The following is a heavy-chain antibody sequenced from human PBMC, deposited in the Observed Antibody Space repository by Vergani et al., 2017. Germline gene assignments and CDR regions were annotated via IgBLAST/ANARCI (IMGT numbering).Heavy chain of an antibody. CDR1: GGAFSTYA. D-gene: IGHD1-14*01. V-gene: IGHV1-69*01. CDR3: ARDRMGVRFRQPHYYGMDV. CDR2: IIPNFSPA. Sequence: QVQVVQSGAEVKKSGASGRVSCKTSGGAFSTYAINWVRQAPGQGLEWMGAIIPNFSPARSAQKFQGRVTITADESTRTVYMELNSLRSDDSAVYYCARDRMGVRFRQPHYYGMDVWGQGTTVTVSS. J-gene: IGHJ6*02.